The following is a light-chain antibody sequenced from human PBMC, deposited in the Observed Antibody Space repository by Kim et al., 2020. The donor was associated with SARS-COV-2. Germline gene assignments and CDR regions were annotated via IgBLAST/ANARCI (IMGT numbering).Light chain of an antibody. CDR3: NSRDSNDNVV. CDR1: SIRSYY. J-gene: IGLJ2*01. Sequence: VSEGQTLRITCQGDSIRSYYATWYQQKPGQAPIFIIYGKNNRPSGIPDRFSGSSSGNTASLTITGTQAGDEADYYCNSRDSNDNVVFGGGTQLTVL. CDR2: GKN. V-gene: IGLV3-19*01.